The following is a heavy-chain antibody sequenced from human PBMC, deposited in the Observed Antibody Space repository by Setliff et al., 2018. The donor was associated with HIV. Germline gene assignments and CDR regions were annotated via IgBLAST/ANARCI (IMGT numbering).Heavy chain of an antibody. J-gene: IGHJ4*02. V-gene: IGHV4-59*11. Sequence: SETLSLTCTVSGDSISSHYGSWIRQPPGKGLEWIGSIFYSGSTNYNPSLKSRVTISMDTSKNQFFLKLSSVTAADTGVYYCARGIFLDYWGQGMLVTV. CDR3: ARGIFLDY. CDR1: GDSISSHY. CDR2: IFYSGST.